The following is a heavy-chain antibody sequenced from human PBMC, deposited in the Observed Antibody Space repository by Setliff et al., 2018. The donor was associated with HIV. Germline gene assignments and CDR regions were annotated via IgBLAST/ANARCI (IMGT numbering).Heavy chain of an antibody. CDR1: GFSVGTYY. Sequence: PGGSLRLSCAVYGFSVGTYYMTWVRQAPGKGLEWVSVIYSGGRAYYADSVKGRFTVSRDNSNNKLYLQMNSRRAEDTAVYYCARGALISWDSSDDLWYWGQGTLVTVSS. CDR3: ARGALISWDSSDDLWY. V-gene: IGHV3-53*01. J-gene: IGHJ4*02. CDR2: IYSGGRA. D-gene: IGHD3-22*01.